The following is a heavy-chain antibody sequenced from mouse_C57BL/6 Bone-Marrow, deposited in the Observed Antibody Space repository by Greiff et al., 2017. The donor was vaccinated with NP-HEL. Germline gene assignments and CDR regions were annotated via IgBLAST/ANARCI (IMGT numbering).Heavy chain of an antibody. D-gene: IGHD1-1*01. Sequence: QVQLQQSGAELARPGASVKLSCKASGYTFTSYGISWVKQRTGQGLEWIGEIYPRSGNTYYNEKFKGKATLTADKSSSTVYMELPSLTSEDSAVYFCARGRDYSSCYGFAYWGQGTLVTVSA. CDR1: GYTFTSYG. CDR3: ARGRDYSSCYGFAY. CDR2: IYPRSGNT. J-gene: IGHJ3*01. V-gene: IGHV1-81*01.